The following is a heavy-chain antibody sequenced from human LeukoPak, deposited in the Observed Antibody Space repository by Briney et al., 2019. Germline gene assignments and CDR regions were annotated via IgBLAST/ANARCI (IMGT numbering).Heavy chain of an antibody. CDR3: ARQWAIGAFDI. J-gene: IGHJ3*02. D-gene: IGHD1-26*01. CDR1: GFTFSSYW. CDR2: ISYDGSNK. V-gene: IGHV3-30*03. Sequence: PGGSLRLSCAASGFTFSSYWMSWVRQAPGKGLEWVAVISYDGSNKYYADSVKGRFTISRDNSKNTLYLQMNSLRAEDTAVYYCARQWAIGAFDIWGQGTMVTVSS.